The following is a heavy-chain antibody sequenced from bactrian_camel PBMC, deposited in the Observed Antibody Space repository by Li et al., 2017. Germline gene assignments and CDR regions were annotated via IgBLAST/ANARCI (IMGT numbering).Heavy chain of an antibody. D-gene: IGHD3*01. Sequence: QLVESGGGSVQSGGSLRLSCALSAVTGSRFCLGWFRQAPGQKREWVAHSYLRANGLSVYSDSVKGRFTISQDAAKNTVSLQMNSLKLEDTAIYYCAAGRVCVDLGRGRPDYWGRGTQVTVS. J-gene: IGHJ4*01. CDR2: SYLRANGLS. CDR1: AVTGSRFC. CDR3: AAGRVCVDLGRGRPDY. V-gene: IGHV3S25*01.